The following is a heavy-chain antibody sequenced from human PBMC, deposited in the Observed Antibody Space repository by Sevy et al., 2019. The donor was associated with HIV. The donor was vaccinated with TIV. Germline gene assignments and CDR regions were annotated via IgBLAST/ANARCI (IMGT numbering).Heavy chain of an antibody. CDR3: AGWSSAWTLFDY. CDR2: IYSDGKT. Sequence: GGSLRLSCAASGFSFSNYWMNWVRQAPGKGLEWVSVIYSDGKTFYADSVQDRFTISRDNSKNTLYLQMNSLRAEDTAVYYCAGWSSAWTLFDYWGQGTLVTVSS. V-gene: IGHV3-66*01. CDR1: GFSFSNYW. D-gene: IGHD6-19*01. J-gene: IGHJ4*02.